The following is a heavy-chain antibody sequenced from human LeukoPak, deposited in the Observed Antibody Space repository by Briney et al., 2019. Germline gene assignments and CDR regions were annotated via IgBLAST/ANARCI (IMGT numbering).Heavy chain of an antibody. J-gene: IGHJ4*02. Sequence: GGSLRLSCAASGFTFSSYGMHWVRQAPGKGLEWVAVIWYDGSNKYYADSVKGRFTISRDNSKNTLYLQMNSPRAEDTAVYYCAKDRSTMIPASFDYWGQGTLVTVSS. CDR2: IWYDGSNK. D-gene: IGHD3-22*01. V-gene: IGHV3-33*06. CDR1: GFTFSSYG. CDR3: AKDRSTMIPASFDY.